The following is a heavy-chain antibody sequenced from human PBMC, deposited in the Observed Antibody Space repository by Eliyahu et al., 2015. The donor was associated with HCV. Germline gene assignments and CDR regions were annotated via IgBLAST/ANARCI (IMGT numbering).Heavy chain of an antibody. V-gene: IGHV5-10-1*01. CDR1: GDVCTSQW. J-gene: IGHJ6*02. CDR2: IDPSDSYT. Sequence: EVQLVQSGAEVKKPGESLKISCKCSGDVCTSQWINWVRQMPGKGLEWMGRIDPSDSYTNYNPSFQGHVTISVDKSISTVYVQWNSLKASDTAKYFCAVGSIGLDDWGQGTTVTVSS. CDR3: AVGSIGLDD. D-gene: IGHD3-10*01.